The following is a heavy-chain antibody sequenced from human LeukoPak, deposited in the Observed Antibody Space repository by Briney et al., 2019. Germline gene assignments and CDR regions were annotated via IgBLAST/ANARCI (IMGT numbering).Heavy chain of an antibody. CDR1: GFPFSTYW. J-gene: IGHJ3*02. D-gene: IGHD3-3*01. CDR3: ARERMANYDFWSGRSAFDI. V-gene: IGHV3-74*01. Sequence: GESLRLSCAGSGFPFSTYWMHWVRQAPGKGLVWVSRISTDGSTTNYADSVKGRFTISRDNSKNTLYLQMNSLRAEDTAVYYCARERMANYDFWSGRSAFDIWGQGTMVTVSS. CDR2: ISTDGSTT.